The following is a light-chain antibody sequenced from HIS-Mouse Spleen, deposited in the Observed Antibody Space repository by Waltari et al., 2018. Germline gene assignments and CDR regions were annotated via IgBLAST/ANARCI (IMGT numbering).Light chain of an antibody. CDR2: GVS. CDR1: QSVSSSY. Sequence: ELVFTQSPGTLSLSPGNGHTLPCRACQSVSSSYLALYQQEPGQAPRLLIYGVSSRATGIPDRFTGSGSETDFTLTISRLEPEDFAMYYCQQYGSSRRTFGQGTDVEIK. V-gene: IGKV3-20*01. CDR3: QQYGSSRRT. J-gene: IGKJ1*01.